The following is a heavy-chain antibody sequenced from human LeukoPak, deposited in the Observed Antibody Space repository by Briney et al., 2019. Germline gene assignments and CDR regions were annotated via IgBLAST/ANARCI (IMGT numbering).Heavy chain of an antibody. J-gene: IGHJ4*02. CDR1: GGTFSSYA. V-gene: IGHV1-69*13. D-gene: IGHD3-10*01. CDR3: VHSYGSGSYYSY. CDR2: IIPIFGTA. Sequence: ASVKVSCKASGGTFSSYAISWVRQAPGQGLEWMGGIIPIFGTANYAQKFQGRVTITADESTSTAYMELSSLRSEDTAVYYCVHSYGSGSYYSYWGQGTLVTVSS.